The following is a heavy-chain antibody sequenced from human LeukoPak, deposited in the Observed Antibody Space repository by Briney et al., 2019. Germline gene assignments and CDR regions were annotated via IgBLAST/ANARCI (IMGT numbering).Heavy chain of an antibody. J-gene: IGHJ4*02. CDR1: GGSISSSSYY. Sequence: PSETLSLTCIVSGGSISSSSYYWGWIRQPPGKGLEWIVSIYYSGDTYYNPSLKSRVTISVDTSKNQFSLKLSAVTAADTAVYYCARPGCTYGYYTSRGPYYFDYWGEGTLVTVSS. CDR2: IYYSGDT. D-gene: IGHD3-3*01. V-gene: IGHV4-39*01. CDR3: ARPGCTYGYYTSRGPYYFDY.